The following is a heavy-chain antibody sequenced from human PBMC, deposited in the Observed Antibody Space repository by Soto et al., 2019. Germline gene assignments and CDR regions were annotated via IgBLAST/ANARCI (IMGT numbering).Heavy chain of an antibody. CDR3: AKEDVGGYYYTGL. Sequence: GGSLRLACAASGFTFSNYVMSWVRQAPGKGLEWVSSISNSGGGTYYADSGRGRFTISRDNSKNTLYLQMNSLRAEDTAVYYCAKEDVGGYYYTGLWGRGTLVTGSS. CDR2: ISNSGGGT. V-gene: IGHV3-23*01. D-gene: IGHD1-26*01. CDR1: GFTFSNYV. J-gene: IGHJ4*01.